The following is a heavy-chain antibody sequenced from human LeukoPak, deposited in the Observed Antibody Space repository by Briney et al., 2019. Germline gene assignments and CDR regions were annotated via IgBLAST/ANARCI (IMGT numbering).Heavy chain of an antibody. D-gene: IGHD2-2*01. V-gene: IGHV3-30*18. CDR3: AKDLYDIVVVPTAISY. CDR2: ISYDGSNK. Sequence: PGGSLRLYCAASGFTFSSYGMHWVRQAPGKGLEGVAVISYDGSNKYYADSVKGRFTISRDNSKNTLYLQMNSLRAEDTAVYYCAKDLYDIVVVPTAISYWGQGTLVTVSS. CDR1: GFTFSSYG. J-gene: IGHJ4*02.